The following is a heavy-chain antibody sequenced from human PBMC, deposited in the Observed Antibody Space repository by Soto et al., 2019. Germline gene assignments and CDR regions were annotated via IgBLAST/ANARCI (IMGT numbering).Heavy chain of an antibody. J-gene: IGHJ4*02. CDR3: AREQDYDILTGYSH. CDR2: IIPIFGTA. CDR1: GGTFSSYA. V-gene: IGHV1-69*13. D-gene: IGHD3-9*01. Sequence: RASVKVSCKASGGTFSSYAISWVRQAPGQGLEWMGGIIPIFGTANYAQKFQGRVTITADESTSTAYMELSSLRSEDTAVYYCAREQDYDILTGYSHWGQATLVTVS.